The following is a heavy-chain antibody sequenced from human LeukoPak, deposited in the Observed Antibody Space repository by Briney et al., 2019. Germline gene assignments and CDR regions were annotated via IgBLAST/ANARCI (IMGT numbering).Heavy chain of an antibody. Sequence: ASVKVSCKASGYTFTGYYMHWVRHAPGQGLEWMGWINPNSGGTNYAQKFQGRVTMTRDTSISTAYMELSRLRSDDTAVYYCASTTVTTGRTYYYYGMDVWGQGTTVTVSS. CDR1: GYTFTGYY. CDR3: ASTTVTTGRTYYYYGMDV. D-gene: IGHD4-17*01. CDR2: INPNSGGT. V-gene: IGHV1-2*02. J-gene: IGHJ6*02.